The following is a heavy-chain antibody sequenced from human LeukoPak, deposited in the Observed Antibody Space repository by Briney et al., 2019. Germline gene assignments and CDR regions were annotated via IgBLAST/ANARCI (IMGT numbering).Heavy chain of an antibody. V-gene: IGHV4-39*01. CDR3: ARRGGSGRAFDY. CDR2: IYYTGST. CDR1: GASISGGTYY. D-gene: IGHD1-26*01. Sequence: SETLSLTCSVAGASISGGTYYWGWIRQPPGKGLEWIGSIYYTGSTYDNPSLRSRVTISVDTSKNQFSLKLSSVTAADTAVYYCARRGGSGRAFDYWGQGTLVTVSS. J-gene: IGHJ4*02.